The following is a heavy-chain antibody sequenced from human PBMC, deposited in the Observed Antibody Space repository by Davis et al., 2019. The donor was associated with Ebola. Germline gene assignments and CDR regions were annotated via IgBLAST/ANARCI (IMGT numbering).Heavy chain of an antibody. CDR1: GFTFSTNW. Sequence: PGGSLRLSCAASGFTFSTNWMNWVRQAPGKGPEWVANIKGDGSETYYVDSVKGRLSISRDNAKNSVYLQMNTLRVDDTAVYYCAKHDTHYYYGVDVWGQGTTVTVSS. V-gene: IGHV3-7*01. J-gene: IGHJ6*02. CDR3: AKHDTHYYYGVDV. D-gene: IGHD1-1*01. CDR2: IKGDGSET.